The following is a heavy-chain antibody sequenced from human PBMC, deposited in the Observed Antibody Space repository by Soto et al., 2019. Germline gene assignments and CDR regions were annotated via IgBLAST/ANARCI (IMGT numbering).Heavy chain of an antibody. CDR1: GGSFSGYY. Sequence: PSETLSLTCAVYGGSFSGYYWSWIRQPPGKGLEWIGEINHSGSTNYNPSLKSRVTISVDTSKNQFSLKLSSVTAADTAVYYCGRRAVRGRIDYFDYWGQGTLVTVSS. D-gene: IGHD3-10*01. CDR3: GRRAVRGRIDYFDY. CDR2: INHSGST. V-gene: IGHV4-34*01. J-gene: IGHJ4*02.